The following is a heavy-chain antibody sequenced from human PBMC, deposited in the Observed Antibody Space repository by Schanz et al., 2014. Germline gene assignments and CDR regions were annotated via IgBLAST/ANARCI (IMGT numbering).Heavy chain of an antibody. Sequence: EVQLAESGGGLVQPGGSLRLSCAASTFTFSSDWMNWVRQAPGKGLEWVSYVSRSTPDIYYADSVKGRFTMSRDNAKNSVFLQMNSLRAEDTAVYYCVRDSFFAFDYWGQGTLVNVSS. CDR2: VSRSTPDI. CDR3: VRDSFFAFDY. D-gene: IGHD3-3*01. CDR1: TFTFSSDW. J-gene: IGHJ4*02. V-gene: IGHV3-48*01.